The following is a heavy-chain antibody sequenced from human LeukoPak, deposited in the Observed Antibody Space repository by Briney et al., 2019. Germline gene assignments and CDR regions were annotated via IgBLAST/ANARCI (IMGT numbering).Heavy chain of an antibody. CDR3: ARAFDFWSAYYDY. V-gene: IGHV5-51*01. CDR2: IYPGDSDT. CDR1: GYSFTSYW. J-gene: IGHJ4*02. Sequence: GESLKISCKGSGYSFTSYWIGWVRQMPGKGLEWMGIIYPGDSDTRYSPPFQGQVTISADKSISTAYLQWSSLKASDTAMYYCARAFDFWSAYYDYWGQGTLVTVSS. D-gene: IGHD3-3*01.